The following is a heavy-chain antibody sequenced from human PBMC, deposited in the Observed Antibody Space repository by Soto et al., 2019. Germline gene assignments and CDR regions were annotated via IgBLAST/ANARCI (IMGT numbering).Heavy chain of an antibody. Sequence: QVQLVQSGAEVKKPGASVKVSCKVSGYTLTELSMHWVRQAPGKGLEWMGGFDPEDGETIYAQKFQDRVTMTEDTSTDTAYMELSSLRSEDTAVYYCATGALWFGELLSPRSGSNNWFDPWGQGTLVTVSS. V-gene: IGHV1-24*01. J-gene: IGHJ5*02. D-gene: IGHD3-10*01. CDR1: GYTLTELS. CDR3: ATGALWFGELLSPRSGSNNWFDP. CDR2: FDPEDGET.